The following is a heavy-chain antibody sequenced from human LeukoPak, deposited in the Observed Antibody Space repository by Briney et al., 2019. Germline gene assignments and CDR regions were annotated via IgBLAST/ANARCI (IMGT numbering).Heavy chain of an antibody. Sequence: GGSLRLSCAASGFTFSSHGMNWVRQAPGKGLEWVSGISPSGGITYYTDSVKGRFTISRDNSKNTQSLQMNSLRAEDTAVYYCAKENGYNWNAFDYWGQGTLVTVSS. J-gene: IGHJ4*02. V-gene: IGHV3-23*01. CDR3: AKENGYNWNAFDY. CDR1: GFTFSSHG. CDR2: ISPSGGIT. D-gene: IGHD1-20*01.